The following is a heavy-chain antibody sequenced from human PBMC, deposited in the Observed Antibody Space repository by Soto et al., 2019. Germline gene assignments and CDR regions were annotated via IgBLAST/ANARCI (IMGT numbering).Heavy chain of an antibody. CDR1: GFSFSSYS. V-gene: IGHV3-21*01. D-gene: IGHD3-3*01. Sequence: GGSLRLSCAASGFSFSSYSMNWVRQAPGKGLEWVSSISSSSSYIYYADSVKGRFTISRDNAKNSLYLQMNSLRAEDTAVYYCARGQRITIFGVVITPFDYWGQGT. CDR3: ARGQRITIFGVVITPFDY. J-gene: IGHJ4*02. CDR2: ISSSSSYI.